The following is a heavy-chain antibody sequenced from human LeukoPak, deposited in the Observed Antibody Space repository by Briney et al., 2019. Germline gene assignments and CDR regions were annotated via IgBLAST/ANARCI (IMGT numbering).Heavy chain of an antibody. D-gene: IGHD2-2*01. CDR3: ARDVVPAAMGY. CDR1: GFTFSRNG. J-gene: IGHJ4*02. CDR2: ISYDGSNE. V-gene: IGHV3-30*03. Sequence: GGSLRLSCAVSGFTFSRNGMHWVRQAPGKGLEWVTFISYDGSNEYYADSVKGRFTISRDNSKNTLYLQMNSLRAEDTAVYYCARDVVPAAMGYWGQGTLVTVSS.